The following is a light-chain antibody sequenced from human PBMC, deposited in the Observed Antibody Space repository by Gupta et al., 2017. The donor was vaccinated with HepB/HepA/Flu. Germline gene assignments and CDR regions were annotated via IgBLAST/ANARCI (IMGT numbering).Light chain of an antibody. V-gene: IGLV7-46*01. CDR3: LISSGGARV. CDR2: ETS. CDR1: TGAVTSSHF. J-gene: IGLJ3*02. Sequence: QAVVTQEPSLTVSPGGTVTLTCGSSTGAVTSSHFPYWFQQKPVQAPRTLVYETSNKHSWTPARFSGSLLGGKAALTLSCAQPEDEAEYYCLISSGGARVFGGGTKLTVL.